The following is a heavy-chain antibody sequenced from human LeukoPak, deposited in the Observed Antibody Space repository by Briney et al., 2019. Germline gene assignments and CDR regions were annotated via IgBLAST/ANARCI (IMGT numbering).Heavy chain of an antibody. Sequence: SETLSLTCTVSGGSISSSSYYWGCIRQPPGKGLEWIVTIYYSGSTYYNASLKSRVTISVDTSKNQFSLKLSSVTAADTAVYYCARAGKVYYDSSGYYFDYWGQGTLVTVSS. V-gene: IGHV4-39*01. CDR2: IYYSGST. CDR3: ARAGKVYYDSSGYYFDY. D-gene: IGHD3-22*01. CDR1: GGSISSSSYY. J-gene: IGHJ4*02.